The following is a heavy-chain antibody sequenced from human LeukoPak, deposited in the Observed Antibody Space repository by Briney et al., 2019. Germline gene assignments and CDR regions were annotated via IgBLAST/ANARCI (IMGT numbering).Heavy chain of an antibody. Sequence: GGSLRLTCAASGFTFSSYWMSWVRQAPGKGLEWVANIKQDGSEKYYVDSVKGRFTISTDNAKNSLYLQMNSLRAEDTAVYYCARDVSYYYDSSGPYYFDYWGQGTLVTVSS. CDR3: ARDVSYYYDSSGPYYFDY. CDR2: IKQDGSEK. J-gene: IGHJ4*02. CDR1: GFTFSSYW. D-gene: IGHD3-22*01. V-gene: IGHV3-7*01.